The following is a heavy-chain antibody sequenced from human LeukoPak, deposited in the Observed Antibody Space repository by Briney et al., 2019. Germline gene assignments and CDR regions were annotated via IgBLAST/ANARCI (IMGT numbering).Heavy chain of an antibody. J-gene: IGHJ4*02. D-gene: IGHD3-22*01. CDR2: ISYDGSSK. CDR1: GFTFSSYA. V-gene: IGHV3-30-3*01. CDR3: ARGNAYYYDSSGYYYSFGY. Sequence: PGGSLRLSCAASGFTFSSYAMHWVRQAPGKGLEWVAVISYDGSSKYYADSVKGRFTISRDNSKNTLYLKMNSLRDEDTAVYYCARGNAYYYDSSGYYYSFGYWGQGTLVTVSS.